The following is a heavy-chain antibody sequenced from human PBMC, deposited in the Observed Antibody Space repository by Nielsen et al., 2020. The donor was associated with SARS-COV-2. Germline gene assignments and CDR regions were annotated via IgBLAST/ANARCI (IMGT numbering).Heavy chain of an antibody. Sequence: GESLKISCAASGFTFSSYAMSWVRQAPGKGLEWVSAIGTAGDTYYPGSVKGRFTISRENAKNSLYLQMNSLRAEDTAVYYCARGGYCSSTSCYHDYWGQGTLVTVSS. CDR2: IGTAGDT. CDR3: ARGGYCSSTSCYHDY. CDR1: GFTFSSYA. V-gene: IGHV3-13*01. D-gene: IGHD2-2*01. J-gene: IGHJ4*02.